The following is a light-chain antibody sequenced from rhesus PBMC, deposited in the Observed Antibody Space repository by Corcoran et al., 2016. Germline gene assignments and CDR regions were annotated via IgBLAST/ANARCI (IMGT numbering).Light chain of an antibody. J-gene: IGKJ1*01. CDR1: QGVSNY. Sequence: DIHMTQSPSSLSASVGDRVTITCQASQGVSNYLAWYQQKPGKVPKHLYYAVSTLESGVPTRFSGSGAGTDFTLTISSLQPEGFATYYCQHGPYVPWTFGQGTKVDIK. V-gene: IGKV1S17*01. CDR3: QHGPYVPWT. CDR2: AVS.